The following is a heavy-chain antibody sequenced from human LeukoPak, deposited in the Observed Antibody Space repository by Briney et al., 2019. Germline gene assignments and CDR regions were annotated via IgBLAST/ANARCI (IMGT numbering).Heavy chain of an antibody. CDR3: ARDPYTPLIF. Sequence: GRSLRLSCAASGFTFSSYGMHWVRQAPGKGLEWVAVISYDGSNKYYADSVKGRFTISRDNSKNTLYLQMNSLRAEDTAVYYCARDPYTPLIFWGQGTLVTVSS. D-gene: IGHD3/OR15-3a*01. CDR1: GFTFSSYG. J-gene: IGHJ4*02. V-gene: IGHV3-30*03. CDR2: ISYDGSNK.